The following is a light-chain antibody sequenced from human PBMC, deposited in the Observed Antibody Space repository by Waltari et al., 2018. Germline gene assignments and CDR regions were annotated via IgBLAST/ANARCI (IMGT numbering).Light chain of an antibody. CDR1: QGISNW. CDR2: SAS. V-gene: IGKV1-12*01. CDR3: QQTSTFPVT. Sequence: DIQMTQSPSSVFASVGDRVTITCRASQGISNWLAWYQQKPGKAPNLLVYSASNLQSGVPARFSGSGSGTDFTLTISSLQPEDFATYYCQQTSTFPVTFGGGTEVEF. J-gene: IGKJ4*01.